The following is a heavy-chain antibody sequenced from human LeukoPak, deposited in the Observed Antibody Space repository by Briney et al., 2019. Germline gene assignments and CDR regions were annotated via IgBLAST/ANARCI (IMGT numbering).Heavy chain of an antibody. CDR3: ARVGRGARWPLYFDY. Sequence: PSGTLSLTCAVSGGSISSSNWWSWVRQPPGKGLEWIGEIYHSGSTNYNPSLKSRVTISVDKSKNQFSLKLSSVTAADTAVYYCARVGRGARWPLYFDYWGQGTLVTVSS. J-gene: IGHJ4*02. CDR2: IYHSGST. D-gene: IGHD1-26*01. V-gene: IGHV4-4*02. CDR1: GGSISSSNW.